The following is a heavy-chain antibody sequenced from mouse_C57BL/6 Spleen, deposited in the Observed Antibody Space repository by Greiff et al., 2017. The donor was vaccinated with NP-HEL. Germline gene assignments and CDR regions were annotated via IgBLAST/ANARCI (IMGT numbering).Heavy chain of an antibody. Sequence: VQLQQSGAELVRPGASVTLSCKASGYTFTDYEMHWVKQTPVHGLEWIGAIDPETGGTAYNQTFKGKAILTADKSSSTAYMELRSLTSEDSAVYYGTRAGRLLGSDYWGQGTTLTVSS. V-gene: IGHV1-15*01. J-gene: IGHJ2*01. CDR1: GYTFTDYE. D-gene: IGHD2-3*01. CDR3: TRAGRLLGSDY. CDR2: IDPETGGT.